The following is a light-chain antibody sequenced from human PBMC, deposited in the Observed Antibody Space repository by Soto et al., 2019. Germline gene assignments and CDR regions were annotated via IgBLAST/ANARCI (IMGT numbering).Light chain of an antibody. CDR1: QSVSTNY. CDR3: QQYGNLLWT. J-gene: IGKJ1*01. CDR2: GAS. Sequence: EVVLTQCPGTLALWPWERRTLSWMASQSVSTNYLAWYQQKPGQAHRLVIYGASIRATGIPDRFSGSGSGTDFTLTISRLESEDFAVYYCQQYGNLLWTFGQGTKVDIK. V-gene: IGKV3-20*01.